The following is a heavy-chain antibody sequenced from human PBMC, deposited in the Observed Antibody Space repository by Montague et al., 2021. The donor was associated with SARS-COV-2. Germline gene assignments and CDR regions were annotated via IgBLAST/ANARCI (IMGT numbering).Heavy chain of an antibody. D-gene: IGHD2-2*01. Sequence: SLRLSCAASGFTFGSYSMNWVRQAPGKGLEWVSSISSSSSYIYYADSVKGRFTISRDNAKNSLYLQMNSLRAEDTAVYYCATQPSDGAGYYYGMDVWGQGTTVTVSS. V-gene: IGHV3-21*01. CDR1: GFTFGSYS. J-gene: IGHJ6*02. CDR3: ATQPSDGAGYYYGMDV. CDR2: ISSSSSYI.